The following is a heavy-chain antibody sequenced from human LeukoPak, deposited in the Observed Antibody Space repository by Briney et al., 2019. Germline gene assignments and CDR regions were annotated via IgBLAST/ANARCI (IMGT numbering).Heavy chain of an antibody. V-gene: IGHV3-30*03. CDR2: ISYDGTEK. J-gene: IGHJ4*02. CDR1: GFSFSTQR. CDR3: ARDGHGVPLDY. Sequence: GGSLRLSCAASGFSFSTQRMHWVRQAPGKGLEWVAVISYDGTEKHYGDSVKGRFTISRDNSKNTLYLQMNSLRVEDTALYYCARDGHGVPLDYWGQGTLVTVSS. D-gene: IGHD4-17*01.